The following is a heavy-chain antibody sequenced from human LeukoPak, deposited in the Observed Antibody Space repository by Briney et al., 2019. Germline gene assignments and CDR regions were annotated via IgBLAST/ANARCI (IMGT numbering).Heavy chain of an antibody. D-gene: IGHD2-15*01. CDR3: ARVSVVVVADSYFDY. CDR2: ISYDGSNK. Sequence: GGPLRLSCAASGFTFSSYAMHWVRQAPGKGLEWVAVISYDGSNKYYADSVKGRFTISRDNSKNTLYLQMNSLRAEDTAVYYCARVSVVVVADSYFDYWGQGTLVTVSS. V-gene: IGHV3-30*04. J-gene: IGHJ4*02. CDR1: GFTFSSYA.